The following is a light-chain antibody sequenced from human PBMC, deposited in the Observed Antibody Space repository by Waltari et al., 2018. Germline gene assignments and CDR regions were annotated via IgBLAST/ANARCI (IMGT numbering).Light chain of an antibody. J-gene: IGLJ3*02. CDR1: TSNIGSNT. CDR3: AAWDDGLNGWV. Sequence: QSVLTQPPSASGSPGQRVTISCSGSTSNIGSNTVHWYQQVPGTAPKLLIYTNSRRPSGVPDRFSGSRSGTSGFLAISGLQSEDEADYYCAAWDDGLNGWVFGGRTRVSVL. V-gene: IGLV1-44*01. CDR2: TNS.